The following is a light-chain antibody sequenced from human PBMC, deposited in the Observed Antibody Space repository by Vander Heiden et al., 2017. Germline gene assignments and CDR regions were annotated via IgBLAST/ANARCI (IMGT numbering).Light chain of an antibody. CDR3: QQSDSSPPT. CDR1: QSISGF. Sequence: DIQMTQSPSSLSASVGDRVTITCRASQSISGFLNWYQQRPGKAPKLMVYGVSTLQTGVPSRFSGSGSETEFTLTISSLQSEDFASYICQQSDSSPPTFGQGTKVEI. CDR2: GVS. V-gene: IGKV1-39*01. J-gene: IGKJ1*01.